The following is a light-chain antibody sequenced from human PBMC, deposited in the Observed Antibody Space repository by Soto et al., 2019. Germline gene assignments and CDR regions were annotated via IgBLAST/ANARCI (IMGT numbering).Light chain of an antibody. CDR3: QSYDNTMSGYV. CDR2: GNT. V-gene: IGLV1-40*01. J-gene: IGLJ1*01. Sequence: SVLTQPPSVSGAPGQRVTISCTGSSSNIGADYDVHWYQHLPGRAPKLLIYGNTNRPSGVPDRFSGSRSGTSASLAITGLQAEDEADYYCQSYDNTMSGYVFGTGTKVTVL. CDR1: SSNIGADYD.